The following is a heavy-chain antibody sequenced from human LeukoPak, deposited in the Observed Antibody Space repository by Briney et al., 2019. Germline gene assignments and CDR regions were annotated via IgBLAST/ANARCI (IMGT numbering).Heavy chain of an antibody. V-gene: IGHV3-48*03. Sequence: GGSLRLSCAASGFTFSSYEMNWVRQAPGKGLEWVSYISSSGSTIYYADSVKGRFTISRDNAKNSLYLQMNSLRAEDTAVYYCARIYDFWSGYYLDWGQGTLVTVSS. CDR3: ARIYDFWSGYYLD. J-gene: IGHJ4*02. CDR1: GFTFSSYE. CDR2: ISSSGSTI. D-gene: IGHD3-3*01.